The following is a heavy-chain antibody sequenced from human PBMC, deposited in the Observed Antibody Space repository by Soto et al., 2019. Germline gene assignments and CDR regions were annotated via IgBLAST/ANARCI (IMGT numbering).Heavy chain of an antibody. V-gene: IGHV1-69*04. J-gene: IGHJ1*01. Sequence: SVKVSCKASGGTFSSYTISWVRQAPGQGLEWMGRIIPILGIANYAQKFQGIVTITADKSTSTAYMELSSLRSEDTAVYYCAREGGAIVVVPAASLTGGGYFQHWGQGTLVTVSS. CDR3: AREGGAIVVVPAASLTGGGYFQH. CDR2: IIPILGIA. D-gene: IGHD2-2*01. CDR1: GGTFSSYT.